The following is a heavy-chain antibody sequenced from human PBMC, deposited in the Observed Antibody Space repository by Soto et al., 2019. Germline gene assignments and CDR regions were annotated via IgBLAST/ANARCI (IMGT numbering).Heavy chain of an antibody. CDR3: ARRPYGDYGDYFDY. J-gene: IGHJ4*02. CDR1: GFTFRNNG. D-gene: IGHD4-17*01. V-gene: IGHV3-48*04. Sequence: GGSLRLSCAASGFTFRNNGINWVRQAPGRGLEWVSYIGIGSSTTYYADSVKGRFTISRGNAKSSLYLQMNSLRAEDTAVYYCARRPYGDYGDYFDYWGQGTPVTVSS. CDR2: IGIGSSTT.